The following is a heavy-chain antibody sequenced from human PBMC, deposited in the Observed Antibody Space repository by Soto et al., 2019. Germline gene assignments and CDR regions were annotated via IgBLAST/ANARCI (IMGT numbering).Heavy chain of an antibody. CDR1: GYTFTSYG. V-gene: IGHV1-18*04. CDR3: ARDPTIAMTTVTRNWFDP. D-gene: IGHD4-17*01. Sequence: QVQLVQSGAEVKKPGASVKVSCKASGYTFTSYGISWVRQAPGQGLEWMGWISAYNGNTNYAQKLRGRVTMTTDTSTSTAYMELRSLRSDDTAVYYCARDPTIAMTTVTRNWFDPWGQGTLVTVSS. CDR2: ISAYNGNT. J-gene: IGHJ5*02.